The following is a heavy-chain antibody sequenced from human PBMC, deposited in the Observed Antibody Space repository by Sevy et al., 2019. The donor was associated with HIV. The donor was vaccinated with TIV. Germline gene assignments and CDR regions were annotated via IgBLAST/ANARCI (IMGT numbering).Heavy chain of an antibody. CDR3: ARDSGDYPYYFDH. CDR2: IYHTGNT. D-gene: IGHD2-21*02. Sequence: SETLSLTCAVSGDSISSGMYSWNWIRQPPGKGLEWIGYIYHTGNTYYNPSLRSRVTISVETSKNHFSLKLTSVTAADTAVYYCARDSGDYPYYFDHWGQGTLVTVSS. V-gene: IGHV4-30-2*01. CDR1: GDSISSGMYS. J-gene: IGHJ4*02.